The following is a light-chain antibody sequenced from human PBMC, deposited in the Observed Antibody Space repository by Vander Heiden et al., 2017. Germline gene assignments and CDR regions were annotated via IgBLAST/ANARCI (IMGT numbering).Light chain of an antibody. CDR1: AGAVTSGNF. V-gene: IGLV7-43*01. Sequence: QTVVTQEPSLSVSPGGTVTLTCASSAGAVTSGNFPHWFQQKPGQVPMALIYSTTNKPAWTPARFSGSLLGDKAALTLSGVQPEDEAYYYCLLYYGSSVSFGGGTRLTVL. CDR3: LLYYGSSVS. CDR2: STT. J-gene: IGLJ2*01.